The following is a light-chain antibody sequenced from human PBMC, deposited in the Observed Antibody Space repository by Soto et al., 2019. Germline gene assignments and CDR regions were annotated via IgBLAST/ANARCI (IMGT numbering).Light chain of an antibody. V-gene: IGKV3-20*01. CDR2: GAS. Sequence: EIVMTQSPATLSVSPGERATLSWRASQSVSSSYLAWYQQKPGQPPRLLIYGASSRATGIPDRFSGSGSGTDFTLTISRLEPEDFAVFYCQHYDSLPITFGQGTRLEIK. CDR1: QSVSSSY. J-gene: IGKJ5*01. CDR3: QHYDSLPIT.